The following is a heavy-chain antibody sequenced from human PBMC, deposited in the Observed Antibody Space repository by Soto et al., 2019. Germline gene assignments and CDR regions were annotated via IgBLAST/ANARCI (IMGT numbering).Heavy chain of an antibody. CDR1: GGSISSSY. J-gene: IGHJ4*02. V-gene: IGHV4-59*01. CDR3: AREGEYSYGYFDS. Sequence: PSETLSLTCTVSGGSISSSYWSWIRQPPGKGLEWIGYIYYGGTTNYNPSLKSRVTVSVETSKNQYSLNLRSVTAADTAMYYCAREGEYSYGYFDSWGQGIRVTI. D-gene: IGHD5-18*01. CDR2: IYYGGTT.